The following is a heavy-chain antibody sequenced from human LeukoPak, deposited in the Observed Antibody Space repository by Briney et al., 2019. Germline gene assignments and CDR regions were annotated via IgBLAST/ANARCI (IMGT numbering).Heavy chain of an antibody. CDR1: GFTFSDYY. CDR3: ARGTRYSSSWYEVGPPGQIDY. CDR2: ISSSGSTI. Sequence: GSLRLSCAASGFTFSDYYMSWIRQAPGKGLEWVSYISSSGSTIYYADSVKGRFTISRDNAKNSLYLQMNSLRAEDTAVYYCARGTRYSSSWYEVGPPGQIDYWGQGTLVTVSS. D-gene: IGHD6-13*01. J-gene: IGHJ4*02. V-gene: IGHV3-11*01.